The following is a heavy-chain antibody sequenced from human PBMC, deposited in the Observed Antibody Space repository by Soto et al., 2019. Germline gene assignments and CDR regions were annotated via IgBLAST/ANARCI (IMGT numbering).Heavy chain of an antibody. V-gene: IGHV1-24*01. J-gene: IGHJ4*02. D-gene: IGHD3-22*01. Sequence: ASVKVSCKVSGYTLTELSMHWVRQAPGKGLEWMGGFDPEDGETIYAQKFQGRVTMTEDTSTDTAYMELSSLRSEDTAVYYCATVSDDSSGYQLGYWGQGTLVTVSS. CDR2: FDPEDGET. CDR1: GYTLTELS. CDR3: ATVSDDSSGYQLGY.